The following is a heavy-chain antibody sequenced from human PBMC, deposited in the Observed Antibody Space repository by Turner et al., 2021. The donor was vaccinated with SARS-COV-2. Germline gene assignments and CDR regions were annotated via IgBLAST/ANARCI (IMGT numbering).Heavy chain of an antibody. CDR1: GFTFNPFA. D-gene: IGHD3-16*02. V-gene: IGHV3-23*01. CDR2: ISGSADST. Sequence: EVQLWVSGGGLVQPGGSLSLPGAASGFTFNPFAMGWVRQAPGKGLEWFSGISGSADSTYHADSVRGRFTISRDNCKNRLYLQMNSLRAEDTALYYCASYVWGSYRYIDHWGQGTLVTVSS. CDR3: ASYVWGSYRYIDH. J-gene: IGHJ4*02.